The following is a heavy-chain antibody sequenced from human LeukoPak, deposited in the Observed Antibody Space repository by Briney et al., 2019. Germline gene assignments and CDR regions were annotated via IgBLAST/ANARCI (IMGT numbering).Heavy chain of an antibody. J-gene: IGHJ3*02. D-gene: IGHD3-22*01. CDR3: ARVGDSYYDSSGYPNAFDI. V-gene: IGHV1-69*05. CDR2: IIPIFGTA. CDR1: GGTFSSYA. Sequence: ASVKVSCKASGGTFSSYAISWVRQAPGQGLEWMGRIIPIFGTANYAQKFQGRVTITTDESTSTAYMALSSLRSEDTAVYYCARVGDSYYDSSGYPNAFDIWGQGTMVTVSS.